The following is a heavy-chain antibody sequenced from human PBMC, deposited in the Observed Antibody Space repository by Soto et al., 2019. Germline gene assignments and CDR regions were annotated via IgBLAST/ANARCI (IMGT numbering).Heavy chain of an antibody. V-gene: IGHV1-18*01. CDR1: GYAFTTYG. J-gene: IGHJ4*02. D-gene: IGHD1-26*01. CDR2: ISAHNGNT. CDR3: ARGSSGDY. Sequence: QVHLVQSGAEVKKPGASVKVSCKGSGYAFTTYGITWVRQAPGQGLEWMGWISAHNGNTNYKHKLQGRVTVTRDTSTSTAYMELRSLRSDDTDVYYCARGSSGDYWGQGALVTVSS.